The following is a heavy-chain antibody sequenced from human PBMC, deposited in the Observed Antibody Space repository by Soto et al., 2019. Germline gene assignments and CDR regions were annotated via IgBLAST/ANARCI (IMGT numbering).Heavy chain of an antibody. V-gene: IGHV1-2*02. Sequence: ASVKVSCKASRYTFTSYDIFWVRQSPGQGLEWMGWIKTDSGDTHYAQNFQGRVTMTRDTSISTAYMVLNNLLSDDTAVYYCARRSSTYLNEIIYDPWGQGTLVTVSS. CDR1: RYTFTSYD. J-gene: IGHJ5*02. D-gene: IGHD2-2*01. CDR3: ARRSSTYLNEIIYDP. CDR2: IKTDSGDT.